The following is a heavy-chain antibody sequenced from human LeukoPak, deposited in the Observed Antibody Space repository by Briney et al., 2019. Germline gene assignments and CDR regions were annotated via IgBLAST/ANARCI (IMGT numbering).Heavy chain of an antibody. CDR2: INHSGST. Sequence: SETLSLTCAVYGGSFSGYYWSWLRQPPGKGLEWIGEINHSGSTNYNPSLKSRVTISVDTSKNQFSLKLSSVTAADTAVYYCAREYCSGGSCYAHFDYWGQGTLVTVSS. D-gene: IGHD2-15*01. CDR3: AREYCSGGSCYAHFDY. J-gene: IGHJ4*02. CDR1: GGSFSGYY. V-gene: IGHV4-34*01.